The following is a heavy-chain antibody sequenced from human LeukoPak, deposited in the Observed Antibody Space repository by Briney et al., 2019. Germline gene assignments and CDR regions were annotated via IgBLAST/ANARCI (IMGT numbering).Heavy chain of an antibody. CDR2: INSDGSST. Sequence: PGGSLRLSCAASGFTFSSYWMHWVRQAPGKGLVWVSRINSDGSSTSYADSVKGRFTISRDIAKNTLYLQMNSLRAEDTAVYYCARGVGYCSSTSCYWWFDPWGQGTLVTVSS. CDR3: ARGVGYCSSTSCYWWFDP. V-gene: IGHV3-74*01. CDR1: GFTFSSYW. D-gene: IGHD2-2*01. J-gene: IGHJ5*02.